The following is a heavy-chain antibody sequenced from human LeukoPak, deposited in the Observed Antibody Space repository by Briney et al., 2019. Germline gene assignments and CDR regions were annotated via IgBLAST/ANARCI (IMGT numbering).Heavy chain of an antibody. D-gene: IGHD1-26*01. CDR2: IWYDGSNK. V-gene: IGHV3-33*08. CDR1: GFTFSSYG. Sequence: GGSLRLSCAASGFTFSSYGMHWVRQVPGKGLEWVAVIWYDGSNKYHVDSVKGRFTISRDNSKNTLYLQMNSLRAEDTAVYYCARDPGERTLDYRGQGTLVTVSS. J-gene: IGHJ4*02. CDR3: ARDPGERTLDY.